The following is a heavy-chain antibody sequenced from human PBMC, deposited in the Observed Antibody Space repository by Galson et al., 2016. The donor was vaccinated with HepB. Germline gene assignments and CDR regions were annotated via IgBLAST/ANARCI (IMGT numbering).Heavy chain of an antibody. J-gene: IGHJ4*02. CDR3: ARDGGGSSGYYPDY. CDR2: IWYDGSNK. CDR1: GFTFSSYG. Sequence: SLRLSCAASGFTFSSYGMHWVRQAPGKGLEWVAVIWYDGSNKYYADSVKGRFTIFRDNSKNTLYLQMNSLRAEDTAVYYCARDGGGSSGYYPDYWGQGTLVTVSS. V-gene: IGHV3-33*01. D-gene: IGHD3-22*01.